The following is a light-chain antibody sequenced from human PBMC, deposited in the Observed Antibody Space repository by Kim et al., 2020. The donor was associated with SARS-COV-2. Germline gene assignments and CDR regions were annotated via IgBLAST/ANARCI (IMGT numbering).Light chain of an antibody. J-gene: IGLJ2*01. CDR2: DVN. CDR1: SSEVGGYVY. Sequence: SVTIFCSGTSSEVGGYVYVSWYQQFPGKVPKLIIYDVNKRPSGVPDRFSGSKSGNTASLTISGLQADDEADYYCYSYAGSYSAVFGGGTQLTVL. V-gene: IGLV2-11*01. CDR3: YSYAGSYSAV.